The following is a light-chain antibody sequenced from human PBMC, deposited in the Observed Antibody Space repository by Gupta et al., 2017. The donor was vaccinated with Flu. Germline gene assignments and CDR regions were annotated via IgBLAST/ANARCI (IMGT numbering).Light chain of an antibody. J-gene: IGKJ2*03. V-gene: IGKV3-20*01. CDR2: GSS. CDR3: QQFGTSPLYS. Sequence: EIVLTQSPGTLSLSPGERATLSCRASQSLGSSYLAWYQQKPGQPPRLLIYGSSNRATGIPDRFSGSGSGTDFTLTISRLESEDFAVYYCQQFGTSPLYSFGQGTKLEIK. CDR1: QSLGSSY.